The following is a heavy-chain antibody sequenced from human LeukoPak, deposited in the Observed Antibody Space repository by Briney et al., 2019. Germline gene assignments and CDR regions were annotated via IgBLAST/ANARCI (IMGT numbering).Heavy chain of an antibody. J-gene: IGHJ4*02. CDR3: ARLGYSSSDDY. Sequence: PSETLSLTCTVSGGSISSYYWSWIRQPPGKGLEWIGYIYYSGSTNYNPSLKSRVTISVNTSKNQFSLKLSSVTAADTAVYYCARLGYSSSDDYWGQGTLVTVSP. D-gene: IGHD6-13*01. CDR2: IYYSGST. CDR1: GGSISSYY. V-gene: IGHV4-59*08.